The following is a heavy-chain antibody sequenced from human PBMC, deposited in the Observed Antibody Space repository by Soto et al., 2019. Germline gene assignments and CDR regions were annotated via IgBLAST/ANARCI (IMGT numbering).Heavy chain of an antibody. CDR1: GGTFSSYA. CDR2: IIPIFGTA. Sequence: QVQLVQSGAEVKKPGSSVKVSCKASGGTFSSYAISWVRQAPGQGLEWMGGIIPIFGTANYAQKFQGRVTITADKPTSTAYMELSSLRSEDTAVYYCARGRDIGSWGWTELDYWGQGTLVTVSS. V-gene: IGHV1-69*06. CDR3: ARGRDIGSWGWTELDY. J-gene: IGHJ4*02. D-gene: IGHD2-15*01.